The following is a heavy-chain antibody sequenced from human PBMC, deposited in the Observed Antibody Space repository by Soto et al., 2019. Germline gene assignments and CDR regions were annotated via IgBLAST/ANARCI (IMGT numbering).Heavy chain of an antibody. D-gene: IGHD3-3*01. CDR3: ARSDFWSGSPYYYYMDV. V-gene: IGHV6-1*01. Sequence: KQSQTLSLTCAISGDSVSSNSAAWNWIRQSPSRGLEWLGRTYYRSKWYNDYAVSVKSRITINPDTSKNQFSLQLNSVTPEDTAVYYCARSDFWSGSPYYYYMDVWGKGTTVTVSS. CDR1: GDSVSSNSAA. J-gene: IGHJ6*03. CDR2: TYYRSKWYN.